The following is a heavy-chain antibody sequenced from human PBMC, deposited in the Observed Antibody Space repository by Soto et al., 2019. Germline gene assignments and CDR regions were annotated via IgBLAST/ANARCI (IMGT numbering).Heavy chain of an antibody. CDR3: QGFRGNYYGMDV. CDR1: GGSLSSGAYY. Sequence: PSETLSLTCTVSGGSLSSGAYYWSWIRQHPGKRLEWIGYIYYSGNTYYNPSLGSRVTISVDTSKKQFSLKLTSVTAADTAVYYCQGFRGNYYGMDVWSQGTTVTVSS. CDR2: IYYSGNT. V-gene: IGHV4-31*03. D-gene: IGHD3-10*01. J-gene: IGHJ6*02.